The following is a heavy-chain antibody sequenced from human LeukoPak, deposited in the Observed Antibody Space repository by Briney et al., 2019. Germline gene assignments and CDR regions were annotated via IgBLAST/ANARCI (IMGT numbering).Heavy chain of an antibody. Sequence: PGRSLRLSCEASGFTFHDHAMHWVRQAPGKGLEWVSGLGWDGGSVGYADSVRGRFTISRDNAKKSLYLQMNSLGVEDTALYYCARDDVFDLWGQGTMVTVSS. CDR2: LGWDGGSV. V-gene: IGHV3-9*01. J-gene: IGHJ3*01. CDR1: GFTFHDHA. CDR3: ARDDVFDL.